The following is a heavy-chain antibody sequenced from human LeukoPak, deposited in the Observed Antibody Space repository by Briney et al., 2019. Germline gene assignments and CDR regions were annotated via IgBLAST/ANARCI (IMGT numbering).Heavy chain of an antibody. CDR3: ARGVMSHDGLDY. V-gene: IGHV3-33*01. D-gene: IGHD3-16*01. J-gene: IGHJ4*02. Sequence: PGGSLRLSCAASGFTFNSYGMHWVRQAPGKGLEWVAVIWYDGSNKYYADSVKGRFTISRDNSKNTLYLQMNSLRAEDTAVYYCARGVMSHDGLDYWGQGTLVTVSS. CDR1: GFTFNSYG. CDR2: IWYDGSNK.